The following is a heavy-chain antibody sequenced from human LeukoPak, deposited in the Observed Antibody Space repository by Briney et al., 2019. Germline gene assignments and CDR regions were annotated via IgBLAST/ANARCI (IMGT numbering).Heavy chain of an antibody. D-gene: IGHD5-24*01. J-gene: IGHJ4*02. CDR3: ARQRRDGYNRGLFDY. CDR2: IYPGDSDT. Sequence: GESLKISCKGSGYSFTSYWIGWVRQMPGKGLEWMGIIYPGDSDTRYSPSFQGQVTISADKSISTAYLQWSSLKASDTAMYYCARQRRDGYNRGLFDYWGQGTLVTVSS. V-gene: IGHV5-51*01. CDR1: GYSFTSYW.